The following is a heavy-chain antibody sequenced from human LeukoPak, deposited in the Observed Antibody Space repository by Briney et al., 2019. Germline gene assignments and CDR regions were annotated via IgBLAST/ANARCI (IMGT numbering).Heavy chain of an antibody. Sequence: GGTLRLSCAASAFTLSNYEMNWLRQAPGKGRVWVIYIGSSGGNIYYEDSVKGRFTIARANAKGSLYLQSNRLRAEDTAIYYCGRGYRFGYDYWGQGTLVTVSS. CDR2: IGSSGGNI. J-gene: IGHJ4*02. CDR1: AFTLSNYE. D-gene: IGHD5-18*01. CDR3: GRGYRFGYDY. V-gene: IGHV3-48*03.